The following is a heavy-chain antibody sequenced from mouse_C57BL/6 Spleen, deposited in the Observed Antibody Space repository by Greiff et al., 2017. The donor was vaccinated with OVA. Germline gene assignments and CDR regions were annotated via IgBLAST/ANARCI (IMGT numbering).Heavy chain of an antibody. Sequence: QLQQPGAELVMPGASVKLSCKASGYTFTSYWMHWVKQRPGQGLEWIGEIDPSDSYTNYNQKFKGKSTLTVDKSSSTAYMQLSSLTSEDSAVYYCARSYYGSSYFDYWGQGTTLTVSS. CDR1: GYTFTSYW. J-gene: IGHJ2*01. CDR3: ARSYYGSSYFDY. CDR2: IDPSDSYT. D-gene: IGHD1-1*01. V-gene: IGHV1-69*01.